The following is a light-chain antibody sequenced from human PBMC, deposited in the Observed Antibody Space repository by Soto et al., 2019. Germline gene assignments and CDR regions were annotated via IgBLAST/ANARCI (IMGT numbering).Light chain of an antibody. CDR2: DND. Sequence: QSVLTQPPSVSAAPGQKVTISCSGSSSNIGNNYVFWYQQLPGTTPKILIYDNDNRPSGIPDRFSGSKSGTSATLGITGLQTGDEADDYCATWDRSMSVGVFGGGTKLTVL. J-gene: IGLJ2*01. CDR1: SSNIGNNY. CDR3: ATWDRSMSVGV. V-gene: IGLV1-51*01.